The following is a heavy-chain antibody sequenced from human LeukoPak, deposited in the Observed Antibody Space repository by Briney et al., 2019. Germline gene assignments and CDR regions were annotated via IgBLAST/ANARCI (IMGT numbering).Heavy chain of an antibody. CDR2: MNLKSGYT. Sequence: GASVKVSCKASGYSFTTYDINWVRQATGQGLEWMGWMNLKSGYTGYAQKFQGRVTITRDTSTSTVYMELSSLRSEDTAVYYCARVAGSIDYWGQGILVTVSS. D-gene: IGHD1-26*01. J-gene: IGHJ4*01. CDR1: GYSFTTYD. CDR3: ARVAGSIDY. V-gene: IGHV1-8*03.